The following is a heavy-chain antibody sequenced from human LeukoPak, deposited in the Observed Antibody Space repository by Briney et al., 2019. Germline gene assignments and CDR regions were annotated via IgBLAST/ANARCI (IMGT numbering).Heavy chain of an antibody. CDR1: GGSFSGYY. V-gene: IGHV4-34*01. CDR2: INHSGST. D-gene: IGHD3-10*01. Sequence: SETLSLTCAVYGGSFSGYYWSWIRQPPGKGLEWIGEINHSGSTNYNPSLKSRVTISVDTSKNQFSLKLSSVTAADTAVYYCASSMVRGVIPLDYWGQGTLVTVSS. J-gene: IGHJ4*02. CDR3: ASSMVRGVIPLDY.